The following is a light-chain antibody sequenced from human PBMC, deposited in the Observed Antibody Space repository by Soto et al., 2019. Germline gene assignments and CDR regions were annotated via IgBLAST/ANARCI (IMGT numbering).Light chain of an antibody. CDR3: LLAYSGARI. Sequence: QAVVTQEPSLTVSPGGTVTLTCGSSTGSVTSSHFPYWIQQKPGQAPRTMICNTSNIQSWTPARFSGSLLGGKAALTLSGAQPEDEAEYYCLLAYSGARIFGGGTKVTVL. V-gene: IGLV7-46*01. CDR1: TGSVTSSHF. CDR2: NTS. J-gene: IGLJ2*01.